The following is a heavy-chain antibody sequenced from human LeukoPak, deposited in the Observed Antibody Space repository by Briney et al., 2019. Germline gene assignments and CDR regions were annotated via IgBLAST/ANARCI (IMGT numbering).Heavy chain of an antibody. Sequence: GESLKISCKGSGYSFTSYWISWVRQMPGKGLEWMGRIDPSDSYTNYSPSFQGHVTISADESISTAYLQWSSLKASDTAMYYCARPITGTTYYYYYGMDVWGQGTTVTVSS. CDR1: GYSFTSYW. V-gene: IGHV5-10-1*01. CDR3: ARPITGTTYYYYYGMDV. CDR2: IDPSDSYT. D-gene: IGHD1-7*01. J-gene: IGHJ6*02.